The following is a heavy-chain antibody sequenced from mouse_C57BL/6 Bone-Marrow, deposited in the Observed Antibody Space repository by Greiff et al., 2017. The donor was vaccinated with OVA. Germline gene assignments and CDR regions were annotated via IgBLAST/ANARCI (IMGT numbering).Heavy chain of an antibody. CDR3: ARWHSSGPHFDY. CDR1: GYTFTSYW. V-gene: IGHV1-64*01. Sequence: QVQLQQPGAELVKPGASVKLSCKASGYTFTSYWMHWVKQRPGQGLEWIGMIHPNSGSTNYNEKFKSKATLTVDKSSSTAYMQLSSLTSEASAVYYCARWHSSGPHFDYWGQGTTLTVSS. J-gene: IGHJ2*01. D-gene: IGHD3-1*01. CDR2: IHPNSGST.